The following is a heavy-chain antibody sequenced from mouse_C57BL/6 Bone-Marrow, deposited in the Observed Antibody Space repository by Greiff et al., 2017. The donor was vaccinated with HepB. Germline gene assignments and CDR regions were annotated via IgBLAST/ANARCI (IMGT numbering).Heavy chain of an antibody. Sequence: VQLVESGAELVKPGASVKLSCKASGYTFTEYTIHWVKQRSGQGLEWIGWFYPGSGSIKYNEKFKDKATLTADKSSSTVYMELSRLTSEDSAVYFCARHEDYYGSGVHFDYWGQGTTLTVSS. J-gene: IGHJ2*01. CDR1: GYTFTEYT. V-gene: IGHV1-62-2*01. CDR3: ARHEDYYGSGVHFDY. D-gene: IGHD1-1*01. CDR2: FYPGSGSI.